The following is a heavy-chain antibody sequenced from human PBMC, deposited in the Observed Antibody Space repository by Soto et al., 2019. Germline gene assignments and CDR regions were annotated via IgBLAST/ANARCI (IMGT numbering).Heavy chain of an antibody. CDR3: ARVTYYDYIWGSYRTYYFDY. CDR1: GGSFSGYY. D-gene: IGHD3-16*02. CDR2: INHSGST. J-gene: IGHJ4*02. V-gene: IGHV4-34*01. Sequence: QVQLQQWGAGLLKPSETLSLTCAVYGGSFSGYYWSWIRQPPGKGLEWIGEINHSGSTNYNPSLKSRVTISVDTSENQFSLKLSSVTAADTAVYYCARVTYYDYIWGSYRTYYFDYWGQGTLVTVSS.